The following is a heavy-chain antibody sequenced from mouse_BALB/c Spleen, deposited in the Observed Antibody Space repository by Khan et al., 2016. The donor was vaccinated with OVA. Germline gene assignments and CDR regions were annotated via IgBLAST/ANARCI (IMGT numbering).Heavy chain of an antibody. Sequence: QVQLKQSGPGLVAPSQSLSITCTVSGFSLTSYGVHWVRQPPGKGLAWLGVIWAGGSTNYNSALMSRLSISKDNSKSQVFLKMNSLQNDDTAMYYWAGNLDDGGQGTTLTVSS. CDR2: IWAGGST. CDR1: GFSLTSYG. D-gene: IGHD2-1*01. CDR3: AGNLDD. V-gene: IGHV2-9*02. J-gene: IGHJ2*01.